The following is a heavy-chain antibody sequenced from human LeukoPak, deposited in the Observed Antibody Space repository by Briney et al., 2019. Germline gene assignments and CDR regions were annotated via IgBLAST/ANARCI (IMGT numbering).Heavy chain of an antibody. CDR3: ARVGVITAAGTYDL. J-gene: IGHJ5*02. Sequence: GGSLRLSCAASGFTFSDYYMTWIRPSPGKGLEWVSYISGSGTHTNYADSVKGRFTISRDNAKNSLYLQMSSLRADDTAVYYCARVGVITAAGTYDLWGQGTLVTVSS. CDR2: ISGSGTHT. D-gene: IGHD6-13*01. V-gene: IGHV3-11*06. CDR1: GFTFSDYY.